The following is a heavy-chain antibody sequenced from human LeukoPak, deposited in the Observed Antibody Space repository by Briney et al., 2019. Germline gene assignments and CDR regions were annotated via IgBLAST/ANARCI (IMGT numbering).Heavy chain of an antibody. D-gene: IGHD3-10*01. V-gene: IGHV3-74*01. CDR1: GFTFSTYY. CDR2: IYNDDSST. Sequence: PGGSLRLSCAASGFTFSTYYMHWVRQAPGKGLIWVSRIYNDDSSTTYAESVKGRFTISSDNGKNTLYLQMSSLRDDDTAVYYCVKSGAWQGNAMDVWGQGTTVTVSS. CDR3: VKSGAWQGNAMDV. J-gene: IGHJ6*02.